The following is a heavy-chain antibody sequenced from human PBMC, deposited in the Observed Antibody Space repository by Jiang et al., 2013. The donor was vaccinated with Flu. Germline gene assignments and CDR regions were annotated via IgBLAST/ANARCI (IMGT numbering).Heavy chain of an antibody. CDR2: IIPIYGTA. V-gene: IGHV1-69*01. D-gene: IGHD3-10*01. CDR1: GGTFSSYS. Sequence: SGAEVKKPGSSVKVSCKAYGGTFSSYSMSWVRQARGQGLEWVGGIIPIYGTADLAPKFQGRVTITADESTTTSFMELSGLRSGDTATYYCARSSGSSWDFYNYGMAFWGQGTTVTVS. CDR3: ARSSGSSWDFYNYGMAF. J-gene: IGHJ6*02.